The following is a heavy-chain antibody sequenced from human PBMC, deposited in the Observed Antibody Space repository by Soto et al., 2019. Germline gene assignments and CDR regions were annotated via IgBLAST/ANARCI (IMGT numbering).Heavy chain of an antibody. D-gene: IGHD1-26*01. CDR2: IYYSGST. Sequence: SETLSLTCTVSGVSISGSRYYWGWIRQPPGRGLEWIGNIYYSGSTYYTPALKSRVTLSVDTSKNQFSPNLNSVTAADTAVYYCARGGIPPSGYGIAYAMDVWGQGTTVTVSS. J-gene: IGHJ6*02. CDR1: GVSISGSRYY. CDR3: ARGGIPPSGYGIAYAMDV. V-gene: IGHV4-39*01.